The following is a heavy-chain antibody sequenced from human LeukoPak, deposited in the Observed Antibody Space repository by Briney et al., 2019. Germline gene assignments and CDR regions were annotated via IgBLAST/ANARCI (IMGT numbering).Heavy chain of an antibody. CDR2: IYSGGTT. CDR1: GFTVSGNY. J-gene: IGHJ4*02. Sequence: GGSLRLSCAASGFTVSGNYMSWVRQAPGKGLEWVSLIYSGGTTYYADSVKGRFTISRDNSKNTLYLQMNSLRAEDTAVYYCAKDLRFNYVWEAGYWGQGTLVTVSS. V-gene: IGHV3-53*01. CDR3: AKDLRFNYVWEAGY. D-gene: IGHD3-16*01.